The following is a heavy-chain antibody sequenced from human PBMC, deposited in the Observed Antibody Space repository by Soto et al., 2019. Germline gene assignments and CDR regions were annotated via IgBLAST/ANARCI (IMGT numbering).Heavy chain of an antibody. CDR3: ARARADYYVGSGSPLGY. CDR1: GFTFSSYW. J-gene: IGHJ4*02. Sequence: EVQLVESGGGLVQPGGSLRLSCAASGFTFSSYWMSWVRQAPGKGLEWVANIKQDGSEKYYVDSVKGRFTISRDNAKNSLYLQMNSLRAEDTAVYYCARARADYYVGSGSPLGYCGQGTLATVSS. V-gene: IGHV3-7*04. CDR2: IKQDGSEK. D-gene: IGHD3-22*01.